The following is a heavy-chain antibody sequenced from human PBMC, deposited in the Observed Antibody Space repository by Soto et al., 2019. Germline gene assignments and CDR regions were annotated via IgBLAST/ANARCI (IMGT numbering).Heavy chain of an antibody. Sequence: GASVKVSCKASGYTFTSYGISWVRQAPGQGLEWMGWISAYNGNTNYAQKLQSRVTMTTDTSTSTAYMELRSLRSDDTAVYYCARDFDYGDYNTADAFDIWGQGTMVTVSS. J-gene: IGHJ3*02. CDR1: GYTFTSYG. V-gene: IGHV1-18*01. CDR2: ISAYNGNT. D-gene: IGHD4-17*01. CDR3: ARDFDYGDYNTADAFDI.